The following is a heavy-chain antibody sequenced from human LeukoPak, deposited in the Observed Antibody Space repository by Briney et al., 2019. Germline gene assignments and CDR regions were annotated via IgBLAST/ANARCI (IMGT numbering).Heavy chain of an antibody. D-gene: IGHD3-10*01. CDR3: ARDPVYGSGSYYPDP. CDR2: INPNSGGT. J-gene: IGHJ5*02. Sequence: GASVKVSCKASGYTFTGYYMHWVRQAPGQGLEWMGWINPNSGGTNYAQKFQGRVTMTRDTSISTAYMELSRLRSDDTAVYYCARDPVYGSGSYYPDPWGQGTLVTVSS. V-gene: IGHV1-2*02. CDR1: GYTFTGYY.